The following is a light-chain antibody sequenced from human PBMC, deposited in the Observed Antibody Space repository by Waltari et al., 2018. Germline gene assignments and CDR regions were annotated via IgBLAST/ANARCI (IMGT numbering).Light chain of an antibody. CDR2: EAS. Sequence: ETVLTQSPATLTWSPGERVTLSCRASQSVNSYLAWYQHKPGQAPRLLIYEASNRATDIPARFTGSWIAADFTLTISSVEPEESAVYYCQQRKRWPNTFGQGTRLQI. CDR3: QQRKRWPNT. CDR1: QSVNSY. J-gene: IGKJ2*01. V-gene: IGKV3-11*01.